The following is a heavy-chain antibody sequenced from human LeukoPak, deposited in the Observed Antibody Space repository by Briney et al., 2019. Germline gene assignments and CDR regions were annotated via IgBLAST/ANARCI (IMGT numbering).Heavy chain of an antibody. CDR3: ATRFEYSSSLGY. D-gene: IGHD6-6*01. Sequence: GGSLRLSCAASGFTFSSYSMNWVRQAPGKGLEWVSSISSSSSYIYYADSVKGRFTISRDNAKNSLYLQMNSLRAEDSAVYYCATRFEYSSSLGYWGQGTLVTVSS. V-gene: IGHV3-21*01. CDR1: GFTFSSYS. CDR2: ISSSSSYI. J-gene: IGHJ4*02.